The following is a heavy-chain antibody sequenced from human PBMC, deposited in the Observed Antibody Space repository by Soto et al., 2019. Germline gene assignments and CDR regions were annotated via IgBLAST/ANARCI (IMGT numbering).Heavy chain of an antibody. D-gene: IGHD3-3*01. V-gene: IGHV3-66*01. CDR3: ARDPPIFLFAY. Sequence: LRLSCAASGFTVGSNYMNWVRQAPGKGLEWVSVIYSGGSTYYADSVKGRFTISRDNAKNSLYLQMNSLRDEDTAIYYCARDPPIFLFAYWGQGTLVTVSS. CDR2: IYSGGST. CDR1: GFTVGSNY. J-gene: IGHJ4*02.